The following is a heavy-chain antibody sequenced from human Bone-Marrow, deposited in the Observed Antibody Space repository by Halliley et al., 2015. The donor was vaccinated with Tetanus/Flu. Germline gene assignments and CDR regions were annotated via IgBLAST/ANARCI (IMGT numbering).Heavy chain of an antibody. J-gene: IGHJ4*02. Sequence: SGDGDSTFSADSVKGRFIISRDIIRNTFYLQMRDLTAGDTAVYFCAKTDTSAWYESSYFATWGQGTLVTVSS. D-gene: IGHD6-19*01. CDR2: SGDGDST. V-gene: IGHV3-23*01. CDR3: AKTDTSAWYESSYFAT.